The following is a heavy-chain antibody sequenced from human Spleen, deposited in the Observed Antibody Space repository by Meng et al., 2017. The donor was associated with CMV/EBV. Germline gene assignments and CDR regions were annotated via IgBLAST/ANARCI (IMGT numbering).Heavy chain of an antibody. CDR1: GYTFTDYG. J-gene: IGHJ4*02. Sequence: ASVKVSCKASGYTFTDYGLSWVRQAPGQGLQWMGWISTYNGNTNYAQKFQGRVTMTTDTSTTTAYMELTGLTSDDTAVYYCARDPGGYSYVFHKFFDYWGQGTLVTVSS. D-gene: IGHD5-18*01. CDR3: ARDPGGYSYVFHKFFDY. V-gene: IGHV1-18*01. CDR2: ISTYNGNT.